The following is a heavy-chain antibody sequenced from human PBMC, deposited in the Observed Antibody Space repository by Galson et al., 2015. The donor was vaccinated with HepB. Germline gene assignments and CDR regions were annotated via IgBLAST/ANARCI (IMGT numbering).Heavy chain of an antibody. Sequence: SVKVSCKASGYTFTSYGISWVRQAPGQGLEWMGWISAYNGNTNYAQKLQGRVTMTTDTSTSTAYMEPRSLRSDDTAVYYCAREAPLYSSGWPETDYWGQGTLVTVSS. D-gene: IGHD6-19*01. CDR1: GYTFTSYG. CDR3: AREAPLYSSGWPETDY. V-gene: IGHV1-18*01. J-gene: IGHJ4*02. CDR2: ISAYNGNT.